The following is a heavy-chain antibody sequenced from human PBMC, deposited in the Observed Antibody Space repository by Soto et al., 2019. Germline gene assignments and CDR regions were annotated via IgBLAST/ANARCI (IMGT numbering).Heavy chain of an antibody. Sequence: EVQLVESGGGLVKPGGSLGLSCAASGFTFKNVWMHWVRQAPGKGLEWVGRIKSKADGETIDYAELVKGRFTISGDESKIALYLQVNSLKTVDTAVYYCIAYCDFWGGYTPLWGQGTVVAVSS. CDR3: IAYCDFWGGYTPL. D-gene: IGHD3-3*01. CDR1: GFTFKNVW. J-gene: IGHJ4*02. CDR2: IKSKADGETI. V-gene: IGHV3-15*07.